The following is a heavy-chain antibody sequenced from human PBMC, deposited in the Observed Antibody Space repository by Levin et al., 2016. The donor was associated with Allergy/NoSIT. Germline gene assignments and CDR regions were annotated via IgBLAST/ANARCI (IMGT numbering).Heavy chain of an antibody. V-gene: IGHV4-59*01. J-gene: IGHJ5*02. CDR1: GGSFSPFY. D-gene: IGHD2-21*02. CDR3: ARDSSRLRWYL. CDR2: VFYDGST. Sequence: SETLSLTCSVSGGSFSPFYWSWMRQSPGKGLEWIGYVFYDGSTDYNPSLKGRITISLDTSMKQFSLTLTSVTAADTAVYYCARDSSRLRWYLWGRGTLVTVSS.